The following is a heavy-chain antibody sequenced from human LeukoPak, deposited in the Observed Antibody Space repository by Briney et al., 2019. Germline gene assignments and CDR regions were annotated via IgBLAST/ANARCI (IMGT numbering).Heavy chain of an antibody. CDR3: VRYCSSTTCYTRAVDY. J-gene: IGHJ4*02. V-gene: IGHV4-38-2*02. CDR1: GSSITSGYN. CDR2: IYHSGSA. D-gene: IGHD2-2*02. Sequence: SETLSLTCTVSGSSITSGYNWAWIRQPPGKVLEWIGSIYHSGSAYYNPSLKSRVTISVDTSKNQFSLKLSSVTAADTAFYYCVRYCSSTTCYTRAVDYWGQGTLVTVSS.